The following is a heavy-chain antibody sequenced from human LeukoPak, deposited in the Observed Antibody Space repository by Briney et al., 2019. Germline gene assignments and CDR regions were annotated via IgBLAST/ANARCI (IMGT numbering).Heavy chain of an antibody. V-gene: IGHV4-4*07. CDR1: GGSISSYY. Sequence: ETLSLTCTVSGGSISSYYWNWIRQPAGKGLEWIGRIYTSGSTNYNPSLKSRVTMSVNTSKNQFSLRLTSVTAADTAVYYCARETLDWFDPWGQGTLVTVSS. J-gene: IGHJ5*02. CDR2: IYTSGST. CDR3: ARETLDWFDP.